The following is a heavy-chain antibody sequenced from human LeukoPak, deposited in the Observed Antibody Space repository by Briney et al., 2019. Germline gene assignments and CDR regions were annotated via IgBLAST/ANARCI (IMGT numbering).Heavy chain of an antibody. CDR2: INHSGST. V-gene: IGHV4-34*01. Sequence: SETLSLTCAVYGGSFSGYYWSWIRQPPGKGLEWIGEINHSGSTNCNPSLKSRVTISVDTSKNQFSLKLSSVTAADTAVYYCARFNYGDYYFDYWGQGTLVTVSS. J-gene: IGHJ4*02. D-gene: IGHD4-17*01. CDR1: GGSFSGYY. CDR3: ARFNYGDYYFDY.